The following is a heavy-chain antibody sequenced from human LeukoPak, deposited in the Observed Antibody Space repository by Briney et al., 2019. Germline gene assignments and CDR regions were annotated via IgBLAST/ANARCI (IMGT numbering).Heavy chain of an antibody. CDR2: IWHDGSNE. J-gene: IGHJ4*02. CDR1: GFPFDIHG. D-gene: IGHD1-1*01. V-gene: IGHV3-33*01. CDR3: ARNNWNSRPQRWFYFDY. Sequence: PGRSLRLSCAASGFPFDIHGMHWVRQAPGKGLEWVAVIWHDGSNEYYEDSVKGRFTISRDNSKNTLYLQMDSLRAEDKAVYYCARNNWNSRPQRWFYFDYWGQGTLVTVSS.